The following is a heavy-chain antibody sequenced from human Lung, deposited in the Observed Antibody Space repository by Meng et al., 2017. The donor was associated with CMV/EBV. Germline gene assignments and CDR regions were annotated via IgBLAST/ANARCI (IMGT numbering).Heavy chain of an antibody. D-gene: IGHD6-19*01. V-gene: IGHV1-18*01. CDR1: GYTLSSYD. CDR3: ARDAGTITVPGIGDY. Sequence: SXXVSXXASGYTLSSYDITWVRQAPGQGLEWMGWISDYNGNTKYAEKFQDRVTMTTDTSTSTAYMELRGLRSDDTAVYYCARDAGTITVPGIGDYWGQGTXVTVAS. J-gene: IGHJ4*02. CDR2: ISDYNGNT.